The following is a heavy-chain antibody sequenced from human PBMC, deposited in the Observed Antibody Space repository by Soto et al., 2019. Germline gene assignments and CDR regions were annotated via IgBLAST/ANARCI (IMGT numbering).Heavy chain of an antibody. CDR1: GFTFNTYA. CDR2: ITTRGVRT. CDR3: ARYRSDGSASFDS. J-gene: IGHJ4*02. V-gene: IGHV3-23*01. Sequence: GGSLRLSCAASGFTFNTYAMTWVRQTPGKWLEWVSFITTRGVRTYYADPVRGRFTISTDSSRNTLYLQMNSLRPDDTAVYFCARYRSDGSASFDSWGQGXRVTVHS. D-gene: IGHD3-9*01.